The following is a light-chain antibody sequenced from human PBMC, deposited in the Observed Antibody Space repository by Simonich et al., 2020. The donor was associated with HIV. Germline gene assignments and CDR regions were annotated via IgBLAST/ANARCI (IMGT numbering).Light chain of an antibody. CDR3: SSYTSSSVV. CDR2: DVS. V-gene: IGLV2-14*03. Sequence: QSALTQPASVSGSPGQSITISGTGISSDVGGYNYDSWYQQHPGKAPKLIIYDVSNRPSGVSNRFSGSKSGNTASLTISGLQAEDEADYYCSSYTSSSVVFGGGTKLTVL. J-gene: IGLJ2*01. CDR1: SSDVGGYNY.